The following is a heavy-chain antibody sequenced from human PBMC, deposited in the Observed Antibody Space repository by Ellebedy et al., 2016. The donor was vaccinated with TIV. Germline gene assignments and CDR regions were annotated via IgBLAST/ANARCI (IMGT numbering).Heavy chain of an antibody. CDR2: IKQDGSEK. CDR1: GFTFSSYW. J-gene: IGHJ3*02. D-gene: IGHD3-22*01. V-gene: IGHV3-7*01. CDR3: ARDSGVVVISSVDASDI. Sequence: GESLKISXAASGFTFSSYWMSWVRQAPGKGLEWVANIKQDGSEKYYVDSVKGRFTISRDNAKNSLYLQMNSLRAEDTAVYYCARDSGVVVISSVDASDIWGQGTMVTVSS.